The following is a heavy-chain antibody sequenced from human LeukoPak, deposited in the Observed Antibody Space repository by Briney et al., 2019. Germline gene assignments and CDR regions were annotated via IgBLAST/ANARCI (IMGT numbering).Heavy chain of an antibody. V-gene: IGHV3-13*01. Sequence: GRSLRLPCGVSGFTFSSYDMHWVSQATGKGLESVSAIGTAGDTYYPGSVKGRFTTSRENAKNSLYLQMNSRRAGDTAVYYCARGLAAANTDFDYWGQGTLVTVSS. J-gene: IGHJ4*02. CDR1: GFTFSSYD. CDR3: ARGLAAANTDFDY. CDR2: IGTAGDT. D-gene: IGHD6-13*01.